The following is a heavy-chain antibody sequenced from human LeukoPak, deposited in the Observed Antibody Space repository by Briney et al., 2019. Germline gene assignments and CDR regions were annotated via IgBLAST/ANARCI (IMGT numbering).Heavy chain of an antibody. V-gene: IGHV4-34*01. Sequence: SETLSLTCAVYGGSFRGYYWSWIRQPPGKGLEWIGEINHSGSTNYNPSLKSRVTISVDTSKNQFSLKLSYVTAADTAVYYCARVTGYMTEDYFDYWGQGTLITVSS. J-gene: IGHJ4*02. CDR3: ARVTGYMTEDYFDY. CDR1: GGSFRGYY. D-gene: IGHD6-13*01. CDR2: INHSGST.